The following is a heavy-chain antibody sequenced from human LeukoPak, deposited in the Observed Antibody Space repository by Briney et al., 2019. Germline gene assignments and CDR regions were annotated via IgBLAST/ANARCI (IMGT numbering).Heavy chain of an antibody. V-gene: IGHV1-8*03. CDR1: GYTFTSYD. J-gene: IGHJ6*03. CDR2: MSPDSGNT. CDR3: ARGRTDQYYYHYYYMDV. Sequence: ASVKVSCKASGYTFTSYDINWVRQATGQGLEWMGWMSPDSGNTGYAQKFQGRVTITRNTSISTAYMELSSLRSGDTAVYYCARGRTDQYYYHYYYMDVWGKGTTVTVSS.